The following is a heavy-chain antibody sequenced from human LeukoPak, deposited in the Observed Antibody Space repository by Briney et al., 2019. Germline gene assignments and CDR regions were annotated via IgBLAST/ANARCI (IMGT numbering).Heavy chain of an antibody. D-gene: IGHD1-26*01. CDR3: ARVRSGSYPDY. CDR2: MNPNSGNT. Sequence: ASVKVSCKASGYTFTGYYMHWVRQATGQGLEWMGWMNPNSGNTGYAQKFQGRVTMTRNTSISTAYMELSSLRSEDTAVYYCARVRSGSYPDYWGQGTLVTVSS. CDR1: GYTFTGYY. V-gene: IGHV1-8*02. J-gene: IGHJ4*02.